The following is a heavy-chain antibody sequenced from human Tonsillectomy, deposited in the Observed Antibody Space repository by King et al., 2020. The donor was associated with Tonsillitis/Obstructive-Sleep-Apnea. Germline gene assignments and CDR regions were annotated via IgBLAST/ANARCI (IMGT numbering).Heavy chain of an antibody. CDR3: TRDAYYDFWSGQNYHYYYYMDV. CDR1: GFTFGDYA. Sequence: VQLVESGGGLVQPGRSLRLSCTASGFTFGDYAMGWVRQAPGKGLEWVGFIRSKAYGGTTEYAASVKGRFTISRDASKSIAYLQMNTLKTEDTAVYYCTRDAYYDFWSGQNYHYYYYMDVWGKGTTVTVSS. CDR2: IRSKAYGGTT. V-gene: IGHV3-49*04. J-gene: IGHJ6*03. D-gene: IGHD3-3*01.